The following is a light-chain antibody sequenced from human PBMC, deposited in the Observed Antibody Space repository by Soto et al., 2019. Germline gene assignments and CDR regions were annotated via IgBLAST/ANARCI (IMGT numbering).Light chain of an antibody. CDR1: SSDVGGYNY. CDR2: EVS. Sequence: QSVLTQPASVSGSPGQSITISCTGTSSDVGGYNYVSWYQQHPGKAPKLMIYEVSNRPSGVSNRFSGSKSGNTASLTISGLQAADEAAYYCSSYTSSSWVFGGGTKLTVL. V-gene: IGLV2-14*01. CDR3: SSYTSSSWV. J-gene: IGLJ3*02.